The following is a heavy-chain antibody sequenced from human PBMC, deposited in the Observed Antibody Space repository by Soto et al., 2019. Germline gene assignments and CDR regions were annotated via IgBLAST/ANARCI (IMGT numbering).Heavy chain of an antibody. J-gene: IGHJ6*02. CDR2: ISYDGSNK. CDR3: ARDLVGQYYYDSSGPAPPYYYYYGMDV. CDR1: GFTFSSYA. V-gene: IGHV3-30-3*01. Sequence: GGSLRLSCAASGFTFSSYAMHWVRQAPGKGLEWVAVISYDGSNKYYADSVKGRFTISRDNSKNTLYLQMNSLRAEDTAVYYCARDLVGQYYYDSSGPAPPYYYYYGMDVWGQGTTVTVSS. D-gene: IGHD3-22*01.